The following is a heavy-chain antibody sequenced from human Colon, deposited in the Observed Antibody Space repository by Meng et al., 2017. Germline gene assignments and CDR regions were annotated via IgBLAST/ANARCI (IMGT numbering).Heavy chain of an antibody. CDR1: GGSVSSASYY. CDR3: ARFYGSGTFEVHDY. CDR2: IHYSGSR. V-gene: IGHV4-61*01. Sequence: GQLLAAGPGLVRPSETLSLTCNVSGGSVSSASYYWSWIRQPPGKGLEWIGLIHYSGSRNYNPSLKSRVTMSVDTSKNQVSLRLTSVTAADTAVYYCARFYGSGTFEVHDYWGQGTLVTVSS. D-gene: IGHD3-10*01. J-gene: IGHJ4*02.